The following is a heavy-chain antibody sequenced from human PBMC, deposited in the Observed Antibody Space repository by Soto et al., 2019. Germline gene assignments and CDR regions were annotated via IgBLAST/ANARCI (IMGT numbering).Heavy chain of an antibody. CDR1: GFTFSSYW. V-gene: IGHV3-74*01. J-gene: IGHJ4*01. D-gene: IGHD2-15*01. CDR2: INRDGSSK. CDR3: AGAGGRYCYNDY. Sequence: GGSLRLSCAASGFTFSSYWMHWVRQAPGKGLEWVSHINRDGSSKGYADSVKGRFTISRDNAKNTLYLQMNRLRAEDADVYYRAGAGGRYCYNDYWGQGTLVTVSS.